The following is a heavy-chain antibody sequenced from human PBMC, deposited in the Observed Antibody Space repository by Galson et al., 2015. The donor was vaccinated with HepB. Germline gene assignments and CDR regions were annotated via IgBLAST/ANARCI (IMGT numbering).Heavy chain of an antibody. CDR3: AKQRYCSSTSCYGGAFDI. CDR2: ISGSGGST. J-gene: IGHJ3*02. V-gene: IGHV3-23*01. CDR1: GFTFSSYA. D-gene: IGHD2-2*01. Sequence: ALRLSCAASGFTFSSYAMSWVRQAPGKGLEWVSAISGSGGSTYYADSVKGRFTISRDNSKDTLYLQMNSLRAEDTAVYYCAKQRYCSSTSCYGGAFDIWGQGTMVTVSS.